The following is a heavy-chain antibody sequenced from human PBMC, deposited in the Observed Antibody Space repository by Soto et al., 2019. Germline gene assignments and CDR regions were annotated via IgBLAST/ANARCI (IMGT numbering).Heavy chain of an antibody. V-gene: IGHV4-39*01. CDR2: IYYSGNI. Sequence: SETLSLTCTVSGGSISSDIHYWGWIRQPPGKGLEWIGTIYYSGNIYNNPSLRSRVTISMDTSKNQFSLRLTSVTAADTAVYYCARHTDCGSGSSCLGSDNMDTDAFDIWGQGTMVT. CDR1: GGSISSDIHY. J-gene: IGHJ3*02. D-gene: IGHD3-10*01. CDR3: ARHTDCGSGSSCLGSDNMDTDAFDI.